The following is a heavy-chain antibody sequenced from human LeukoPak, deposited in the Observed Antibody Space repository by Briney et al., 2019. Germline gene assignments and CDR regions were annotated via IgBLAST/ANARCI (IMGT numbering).Heavy chain of an antibody. CDR3: ARRGYYDFWSGYPQPFDY. J-gene: IGHJ4*02. D-gene: IGHD3-3*01. Sequence: PSETLSLTCAVSGYSISSGYYWGWIRQPPGKGLEWIGSIYHSGSTYYNPSLKSWVTISVDTSKNQFSLKLSSVTAADTAVYYCARRGYYDFWSGYPQPFDYWGQGTLVTVSS. CDR2: IYHSGST. V-gene: IGHV4-38-2*01. CDR1: GYSISSGYY.